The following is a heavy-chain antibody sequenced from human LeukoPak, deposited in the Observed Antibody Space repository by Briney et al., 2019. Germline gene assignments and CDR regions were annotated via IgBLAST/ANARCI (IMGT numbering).Heavy chain of an antibody. D-gene: IGHD6-13*01. J-gene: IGHJ5*02. CDR3: ARVLAAAGSNWFDP. V-gene: IGHV4-30-4*07. CDR2: IYYTGNT. CDR1: GGSISSGGYS. Sequence: PSETLSLTCAVSGGSISSGGYSWSWIRQPPGKAMEFIAYIYYTGNTYFNPSLKSRVTISVDTSKNQFSLKLSSVTAADTAVYYCARVLAAAGSNWFDPWGQGTLVTVSS.